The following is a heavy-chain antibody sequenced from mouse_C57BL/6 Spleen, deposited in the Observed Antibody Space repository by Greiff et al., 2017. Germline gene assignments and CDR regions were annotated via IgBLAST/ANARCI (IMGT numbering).Heavy chain of an antibody. Sequence: QVQLKESGAELVKPGASVKISCKASGYAFSSYWMNWVKQRPGKGLEWIGQIYPGDGDTNYNGKFKGKATLTADKSSSTAYMQLSSLTSEDSAVYFCASRNYYEMDYWGQGTSVTVSS. CDR3: ASRNYYEMDY. CDR2: IYPGDGDT. V-gene: IGHV1-80*01. J-gene: IGHJ4*01. CDR1: GYAFSSYW.